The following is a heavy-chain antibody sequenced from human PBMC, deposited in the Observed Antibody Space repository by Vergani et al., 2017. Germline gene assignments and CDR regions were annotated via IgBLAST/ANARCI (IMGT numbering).Heavy chain of an antibody. Sequence: EVQLLESGGGLVQPGGSLRLSCAASGFSVSNFRMRWVRQAPGKGLEWISVIYTSGDTYYADSVKGRFSISRDNFNNMIHLQMNSLRFEDTGMYFCVRLSEAQQYLTWGQGTLLTVSS. D-gene: IGHD2/OR15-2a*01. J-gene: IGHJ4*02. V-gene: IGHV3-66*02. CDR1: GFSVSNFR. CDR2: IYTSGDT. CDR3: VRLSEAQQYLT.